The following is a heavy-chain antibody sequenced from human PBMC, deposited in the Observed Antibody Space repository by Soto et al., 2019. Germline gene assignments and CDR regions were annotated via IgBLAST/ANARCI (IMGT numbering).Heavy chain of an antibody. Sequence: ASVKVSCKASGGTFSSYAISWVRQAPGQGLEWMGGIIPIFGTANYAQKFQGRVTITADESTSTAYMELSSLRSEDTAVYYCARIIAAAGTPFYSDWFDPWGQGTLVTVSS. CDR2: IIPIFGTA. D-gene: IGHD6-13*01. CDR3: ARIIAAAGTPFYSDWFDP. V-gene: IGHV1-69*13. J-gene: IGHJ5*02. CDR1: GGTFSSYA.